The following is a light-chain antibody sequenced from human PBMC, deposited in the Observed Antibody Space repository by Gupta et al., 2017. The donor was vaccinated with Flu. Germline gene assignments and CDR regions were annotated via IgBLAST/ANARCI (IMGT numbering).Light chain of an antibody. CDR1: QRVLYSSNDKNS. V-gene: IGKV4-1*01. Sequence: DIVMTQSPDSLAASLGESATINCKSSQRVLYSSNDKNSLAWYQQKPGPPPKPLIYWASTRECGAPDRSSGSGSGTDFTLTISSPQVEDVAAYSCWQQQWTPGAWTFGQGTKAEIK. CDR3: WQQQWTPGAWT. CDR2: WAS. J-gene: IGKJ1*01.